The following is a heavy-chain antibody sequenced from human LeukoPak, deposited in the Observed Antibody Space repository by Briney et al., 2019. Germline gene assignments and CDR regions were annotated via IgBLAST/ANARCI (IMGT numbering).Heavy chain of an antibody. CDR3: ARGRNYYDSSGYYRSRIMDY. V-gene: IGHV4-34*01. CDR1: GGSFSGYY. D-gene: IGHD3-22*01. Sequence: SETLSLTCAVYGGSFSGYYWSWIRQPPGEGLEWIGEINHSGSTNYNPSLKSRVTISVDTSKNQFSLKLSSVTAADTAVYYCARGRNYYDSSGYYRSRIMDYWGQGTLVTVSS. J-gene: IGHJ4*02. CDR2: INHSGST.